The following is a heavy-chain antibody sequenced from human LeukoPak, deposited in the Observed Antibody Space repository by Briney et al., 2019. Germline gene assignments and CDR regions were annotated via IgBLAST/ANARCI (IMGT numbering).Heavy chain of an antibody. CDR1: GGSISSYY. Sequence: SETLSLTCTVSGGSISSYYWSWIRQPAGKGLEWIGRIYTSGGTNYNPSLKSRVTMSVDTSKNQFSLKLSSVTAADTAVYYCARGRKHHYYDFWSGYYTFDYWGQGTLVTVSS. V-gene: IGHV4-4*07. CDR3: ARGRKHHYYDFWSGYYTFDY. J-gene: IGHJ4*02. D-gene: IGHD3-3*01. CDR2: IYTSGGT.